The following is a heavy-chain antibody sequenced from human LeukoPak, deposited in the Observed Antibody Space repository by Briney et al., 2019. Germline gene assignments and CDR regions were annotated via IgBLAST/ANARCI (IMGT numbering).Heavy chain of an antibody. CDR1: GFTFSSYG. Sequence: GGSLRLSCAASGFTFSSYGMHWVRQAPGKGLEWVAFIRYDGSNKYYADSVKCRFTISRDNSKNTLYLQMNSLRAEDTAVYYCAKAFSYSNYDRYYHMDVWGKGTTVTVSS. CDR2: IRYDGSNK. J-gene: IGHJ6*03. CDR3: AKAFSYSNYDRYYHMDV. D-gene: IGHD4-11*01. V-gene: IGHV3-30*02.